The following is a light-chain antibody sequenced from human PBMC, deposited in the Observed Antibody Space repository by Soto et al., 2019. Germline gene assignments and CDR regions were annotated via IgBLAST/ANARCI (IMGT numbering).Light chain of an antibody. CDR1: SDDIGANNY. J-gene: IGLJ2*01. CDR2: EAA. V-gene: IGLV2-14*01. CDR3: TSYPSASTLV. Sequence: QSALTQPASVSGSPGQSITISCTGTSDDIGANNYVSWYQHHPGKAPKILIYEAANRPSGISHRFSGSKSGNTASLTISGLQAEDEADYFCTSYPSASTLVFGGGTQRTVL.